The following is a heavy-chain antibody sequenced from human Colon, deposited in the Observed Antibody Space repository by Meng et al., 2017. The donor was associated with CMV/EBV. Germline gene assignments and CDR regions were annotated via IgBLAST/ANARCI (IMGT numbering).Heavy chain of an antibody. V-gene: IGHV4-4*07. CDR1: GGPICTYY. Sequence: QWAGPGPGKASATLSLPCTFLGGPICTYYWSWIREPAGEGLEWLGRISNNRNTDYNPSLNSRATIWLDTSNNQFSLKLTSVTAADTAVYYCVRGGYSGTQTGGVQEYWGQGTLVTVSS. CDR3: VRGGYSGTQTGGVQEY. D-gene: IGHD5-12*01. J-gene: IGHJ4*02. CDR2: ISNNRNT.